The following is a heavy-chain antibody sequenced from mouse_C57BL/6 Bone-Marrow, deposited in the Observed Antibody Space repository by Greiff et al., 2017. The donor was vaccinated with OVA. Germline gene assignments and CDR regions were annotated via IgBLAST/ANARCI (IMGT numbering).Heavy chain of an antibody. CDR3: EAYYGSSFDY. CDR2: INPNNGGT. Sequence: VQLQQSGPELVKPGASVKISCKASGYTFTDYYMNWVKQSHGKSLEWIGDINPNNGGTSYNQKFKGKATLTVDKSSSTAYMELRSLTSEDSAVYYCEAYYGSSFDYWGQGTTLTVSS. D-gene: IGHD1-1*01. CDR1: GYTFTDYY. V-gene: IGHV1-26*01. J-gene: IGHJ2*01.